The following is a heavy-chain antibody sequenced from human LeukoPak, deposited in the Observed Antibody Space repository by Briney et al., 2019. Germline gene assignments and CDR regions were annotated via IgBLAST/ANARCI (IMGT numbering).Heavy chain of an antibody. CDR1: GASISTYY. V-gene: IGHV4-59*01. CDR3: ARVSNSGYNSRGAFDI. Sequence: PSETLSLTCTVSGASISTYYWSWIRQPPGKGLEWIGYIYYSGSTNYNPSLKSRVTISVDTSKNQFSLKLSSVTAAETAVYYCARVSNSGYNSRGAFDIWGQGTMVTVSS. CDR2: IYYSGST. J-gene: IGHJ3*02. D-gene: IGHD3-22*01.